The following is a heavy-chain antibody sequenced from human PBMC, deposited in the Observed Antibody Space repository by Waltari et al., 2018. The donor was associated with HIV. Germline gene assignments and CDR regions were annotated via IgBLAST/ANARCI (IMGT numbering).Heavy chain of an antibody. CDR1: GDSISSNNR. J-gene: IGHJ4*02. V-gene: IGHV4-4*02. Sequence: QVLLQESGPGLVKPSGTLSLTCAVSGDSISSNNRWSWVRQPPGKGLEWIGEIYPSGGTTSNPSLKSRVALSVDKSKNQVSLKLTSVTAADTAVYYCARLGRSGYYAFEEWGQGTLVTVSS. CDR2: IYPSGGT. CDR3: ARLGRSGYYAFEE. D-gene: IGHD3-22*01.